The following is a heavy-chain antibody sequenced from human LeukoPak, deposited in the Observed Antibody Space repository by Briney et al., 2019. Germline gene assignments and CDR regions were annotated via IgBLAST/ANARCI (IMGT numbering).Heavy chain of an antibody. CDR3: AREQALGYSSSAADY. D-gene: IGHD6-6*01. Sequence: SETLSLACTVSGGSISSYYWSWIRQPPGKGLEWIGYIYYSGSTNYNPSLKSRVTISVDTSKNQFSLKLSSVTAADTAVYYCAREQALGYSSSAADYWGQGTLVTVSS. CDR1: GGSISSYY. V-gene: IGHV4-59*12. J-gene: IGHJ4*02. CDR2: IYYSGST.